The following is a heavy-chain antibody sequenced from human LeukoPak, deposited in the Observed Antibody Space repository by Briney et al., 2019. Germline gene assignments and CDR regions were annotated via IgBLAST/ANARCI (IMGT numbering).Heavy chain of an antibody. V-gene: IGHV1-18*01. Sequence: ASVKVSCKASGYTFGSHGISWVRQAPGQGLECMGWISDYNGNTKYVQKFQGRVTMTTDTSTNTAYMELRSLGSDDTAVYFCARLGSGDYYLGYWGQGTLVTVSS. J-gene: IGHJ4*02. D-gene: IGHD4-17*01. CDR1: GYTFGSHG. CDR2: ISDYNGNT. CDR3: ARLGSGDYYLGY.